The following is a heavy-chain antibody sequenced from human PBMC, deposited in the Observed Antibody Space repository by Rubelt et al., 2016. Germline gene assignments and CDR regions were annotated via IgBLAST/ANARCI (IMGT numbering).Heavy chain of an antibody. V-gene: IGHV1-69*09. D-gene: IGHD2-21*01. CDR3: ARGLRGMDV. Sequence: QVQLVQSGAEVKKPGASVKVSCKASGYTFTGYYMHWVRQAPGQGLEWMGRIIPIRGMANYAKKFQGRVTITADKSTSTAYMGLSSLRSEDTAVYYCARGLRGMDVWGQGTTVTVSS. CDR1: GYTFTGYY. J-gene: IGHJ6*02. CDR2: IIPIRGMA.